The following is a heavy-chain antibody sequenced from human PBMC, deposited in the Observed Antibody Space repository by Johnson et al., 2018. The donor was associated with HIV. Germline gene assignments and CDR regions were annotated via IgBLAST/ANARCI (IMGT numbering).Heavy chain of an antibody. V-gene: IGHV3-30*14. Sequence: QVQLVESGGGVVQPGRSLRLSCAASGFTFSTYDMHWVRQAPGKGLEWVAVISYDGSDKYYADSVKGRFTISRDNSKNTLYLQMNSLRAEDTAVYYCAASVYYYDSSGYFAFDIWGQGTMVTVSS. J-gene: IGHJ3*02. D-gene: IGHD3-22*01. CDR3: AASVYYYDSSGYFAFDI. CDR1: GFTFSTYD. CDR2: ISYDGSDK.